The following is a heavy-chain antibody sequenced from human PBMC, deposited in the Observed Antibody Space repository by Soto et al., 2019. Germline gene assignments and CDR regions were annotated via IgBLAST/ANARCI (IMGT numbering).Heavy chain of an antibody. V-gene: IGHV3-74*01. CDR1: GFTFSDYG. CDR3: ARCLYCIDV. J-gene: IGHJ6*02. Sequence: EVQLVESGGGLVQPGGSLRISCAASGFTFSDYGMHWVRQGPGKGLVWVSRINYEGSRTSYAESVKGRFTISRDHAKNTLYLQMTSLRADDTAVYYCARCLYCIDVWGQGTTVTVS. CDR2: INYEGSRT. D-gene: IGHD2-15*01.